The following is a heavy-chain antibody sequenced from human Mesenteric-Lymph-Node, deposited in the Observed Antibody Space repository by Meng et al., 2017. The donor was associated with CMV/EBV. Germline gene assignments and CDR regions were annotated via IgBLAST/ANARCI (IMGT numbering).Heavy chain of an antibody. V-gene: IGHV3-53*01. Sequence: GESLKISCAASGFTVSSNYMSWVRQAPGKGLEWVSVIYSCGSTYYADSVKGRFTISRDNSKNTLYLQMNSLRAEDTAVYYCARDWGTPSSTFGSYYYGMDVWGQGTTVTVSS. D-gene: IGHD2-2*01. CDR1: GFTVSSNY. CDR3: ARDWGTPSSTFGSYYYGMDV. J-gene: IGHJ6*02. CDR2: IYSCGST.